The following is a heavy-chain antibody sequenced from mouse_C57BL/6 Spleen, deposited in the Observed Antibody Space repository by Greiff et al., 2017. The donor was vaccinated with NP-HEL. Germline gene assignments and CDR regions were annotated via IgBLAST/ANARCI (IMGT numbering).Heavy chain of an antibody. D-gene: IGHD2-1*01. V-gene: IGHV1-19*01. CDR3: ARDGKGAMDY. J-gene: IGHJ4*01. Sequence: VQLKESGPVLVKPGASVKMSCKASGYTFTDYYMNWVKQSHGKSLEWIGVINPYNGGTSYNQKFKGKATLTVDKSSSTAYMELNSLTSEDSAVYYWARDGKGAMDYWGQGTSVTVSS. CDR1: GYTFTDYY. CDR2: INPYNGGT.